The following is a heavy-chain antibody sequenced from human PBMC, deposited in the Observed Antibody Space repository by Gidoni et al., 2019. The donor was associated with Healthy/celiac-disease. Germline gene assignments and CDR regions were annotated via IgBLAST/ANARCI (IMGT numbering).Heavy chain of an antibody. D-gene: IGHD3-9*01. Sequence: QVQLVESGGGVVQPGGSLRLSCAASGFTFSSYGMHWVRQAPGKGLEWVAFIRYDGSNKYYADSVKGRFTISRDNSKNTLYLQMNSLRAEDTAVYYCAKDLYYDILTGYNYYHGMDVWGQGTTVTVSS. CDR3: AKDLYYDILTGYNYYHGMDV. CDR2: IRYDGSNK. V-gene: IGHV3-30*02. CDR1: GFTFSSYG. J-gene: IGHJ6*02.